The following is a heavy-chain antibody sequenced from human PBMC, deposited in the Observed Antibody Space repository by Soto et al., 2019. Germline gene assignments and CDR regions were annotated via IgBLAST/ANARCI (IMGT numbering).Heavy chain of an antibody. D-gene: IGHD2-21*02. CDR3: ARSIVVVTALDY. Sequence: ASVKVSCKASGYTFTTYAMHWVRQAPGQRLEWMGWINAGNGNTKYSQKFQGRVTITRDTSASTAYMELSSLRSEDTAVYYCARSIVVVTALDYWGQGTLVTVS. V-gene: IGHV1-3*01. J-gene: IGHJ4*02. CDR2: INAGNGNT. CDR1: GYTFTTYA.